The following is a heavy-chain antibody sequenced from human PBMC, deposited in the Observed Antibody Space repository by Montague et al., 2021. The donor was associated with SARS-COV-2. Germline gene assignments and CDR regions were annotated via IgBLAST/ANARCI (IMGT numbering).Heavy chain of an antibody. J-gene: IGHJ4*03. Sequence: TLSLTCTVSGGSINSGNYYWSWIREHPGKDLEWIVYIHYSGSAYSTPSLRSRLTISTDTSKNQLSLTVNAATAAATAVYYCGRGSGNLDPLDLWGQGTLVTVSS. V-gene: IGHV4-31*03. D-gene: IGHD6-19*01. CDR3: GRGSGNLDPLDL. CDR2: IHYSGSA. CDR1: GGSINSGNYY.